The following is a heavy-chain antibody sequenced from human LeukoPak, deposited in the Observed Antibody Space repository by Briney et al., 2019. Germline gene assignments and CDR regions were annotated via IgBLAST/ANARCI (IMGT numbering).Heavy chain of an antibody. CDR1: GGSFSGYY. CDR3: ARGGGDIVVVPSAGVNNWFDP. D-gene: IGHD2-2*01. CDR2: INHSGST. Sequence: SETLSLTCAVYGGSFSGYYLSWIRQPPGKGLEWIGEINHSGSTNYNPSIKSRVTISVDTSKNQFSLKLSSVTAADTAVYYWARGGGDIVVVPSAGVNNWFDPWGQGTLVTVSS. V-gene: IGHV4-34*01. J-gene: IGHJ5*02.